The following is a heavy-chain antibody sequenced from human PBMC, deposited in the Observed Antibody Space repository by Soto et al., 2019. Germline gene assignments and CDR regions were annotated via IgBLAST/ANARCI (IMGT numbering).Heavy chain of an antibody. CDR2: IWYDGSNK. CDR3: ARWGNDKKMAV. D-gene: IGHD3-16*01. Sequence: QVQLLESGGGVVQPGRSLRLSCAASGFTFSSHGMHWVRQAPGKGLEWVAVIWYDGSNKYYGDSVKGRFTISRDNSKNTLYLQMDSLRADDTAVYYCARWGNDKKMAVWGQGTTVTVSS. CDR1: GFTFSSHG. J-gene: IGHJ6*02. V-gene: IGHV3-33*01.